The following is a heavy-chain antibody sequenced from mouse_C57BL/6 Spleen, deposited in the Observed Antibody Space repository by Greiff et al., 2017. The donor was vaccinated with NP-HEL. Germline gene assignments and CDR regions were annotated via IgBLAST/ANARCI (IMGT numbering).Heavy chain of an antibody. D-gene: IGHD1-1*01. J-gene: IGHJ3*01. CDR1: GYTFTDYE. Sequence: VQLQQSGAELVRPGASVTLSCKASGYTFTDYEMHWVKQTPVHGLEWIGAIDPETGGTAYNQKFKGKAILTADKSSSTAYMELRSLTSEDSAVDYCTRSDGSSSWFAYWGQGTLVTVSA. CDR2: IDPETGGT. CDR3: TRSDGSSSWFAY. V-gene: IGHV1-15*01.